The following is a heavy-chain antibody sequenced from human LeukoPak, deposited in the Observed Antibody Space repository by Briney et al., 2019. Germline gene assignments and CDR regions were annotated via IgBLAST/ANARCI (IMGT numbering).Heavy chain of an antibody. CDR3: ARWKYSSGWIYHFDY. V-gene: IGHV3-53*04. CDR1: GFTVSSNY. D-gene: IGHD6-19*01. CDR2: IYSGGST. Sequence: GGSLRLSCAASGFTVSSNYMSWVRQAPGKGLEWVSVIYSGGSTYYADSVKGRFTISRHNSKNTLYLQMNSLRAEDTAVYYCARWKYSSGWIYHFDYWGQGTLVTVSS. J-gene: IGHJ4*02.